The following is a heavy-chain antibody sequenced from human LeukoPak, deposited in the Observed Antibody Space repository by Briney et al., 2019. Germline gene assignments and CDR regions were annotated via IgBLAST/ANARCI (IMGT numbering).Heavy chain of an antibody. V-gene: IGHV3-33*06. J-gene: IGHJ4*02. D-gene: IGHD1-20*01. CDR1: GFTLSNLV. Sequence: PGGSLRLSCAMSGFTLSNLVMHWVRQTPGKGLEWVALTWFDGSSEYYADSVKGRFTISRDNSKNTLHLQMSSLRAEDTAVYFCAKYSGITGIQPEFDSWGQGTLVTVSS. CDR3: AKYSGITGIQPEFDS. CDR2: TWFDGSSE.